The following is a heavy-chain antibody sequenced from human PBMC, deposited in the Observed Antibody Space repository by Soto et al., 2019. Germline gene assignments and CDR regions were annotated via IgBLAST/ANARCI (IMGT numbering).Heavy chain of an antibody. V-gene: IGHV3-33*01. CDR3: ARATFRVLDY. Sequence: ESGGGVVQPGRSLRLSCAASGFTFSSYGMHWVRQAPGKGLEWVAVIWYDGSNKYYADSVKGRFTISRDNSKNTLYLQMNSLRAEDTAVYYCARATFRVLDYWGQGTLFTVSS. CDR1: GFTFSSYG. CDR2: IWYDGSNK. D-gene: IGHD5-12*01. J-gene: IGHJ4*02.